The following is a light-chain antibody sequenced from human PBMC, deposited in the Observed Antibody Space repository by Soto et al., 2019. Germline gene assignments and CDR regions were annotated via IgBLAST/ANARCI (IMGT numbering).Light chain of an antibody. CDR1: ISNIGTNY. J-gene: IGLJ1*01. CDR3: AAWDDTVRSYV. Sequence: QSVLTQPPSVSGTPGQRVTISCSGGISNIGTNYVHWFQQLPGTAPKVLSNRDNQRPSGVPDRFSDSKSGTSASLAISGLQSEDEAEYYCAAWDDTVRSYVFGPGTKLTVL. CDR2: RDN. V-gene: IGLV1-47*01.